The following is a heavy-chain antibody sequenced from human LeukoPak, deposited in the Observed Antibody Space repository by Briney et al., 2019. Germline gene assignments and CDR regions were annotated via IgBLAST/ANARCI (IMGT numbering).Heavy chain of an antibody. Sequence: SETLSLTCTVSGGSISSSSYYWGWIRQPPGKGLGWIGSIYYSGSTYYNPSLKSRVTISVDTSKNQFSLKLNSVTAADTAVYYCARHYYDSGGYYLSEYFQHWGQGTLVTVSS. CDR1: GGSISSSSYY. CDR3: ARHYYDSGGYYLSEYFQH. V-gene: IGHV4-39*01. D-gene: IGHD3-22*01. CDR2: IYYSGST. J-gene: IGHJ1*01.